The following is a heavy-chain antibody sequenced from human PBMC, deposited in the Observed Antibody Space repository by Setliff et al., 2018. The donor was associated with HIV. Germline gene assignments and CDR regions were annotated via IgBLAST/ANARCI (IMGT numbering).Heavy chain of an antibody. CDR1: GFTFSSYV. V-gene: IGHV3-30*14. Sequence: PGGSLRLSCAATGFTFSSYVLHWVRQAPGKGLEWVAVMSTGGGIKICADSVKGRFTISRDNSKNTLYPQMNSLRAEDTAVYYCARATTDGDYPKYYYYYYYMDVWGKGTTVTVSS. CDR2: MSTGGGIK. CDR3: ARATTDGDYPKYYYYYYYMDV. D-gene: IGHD4-17*01. J-gene: IGHJ6*03.